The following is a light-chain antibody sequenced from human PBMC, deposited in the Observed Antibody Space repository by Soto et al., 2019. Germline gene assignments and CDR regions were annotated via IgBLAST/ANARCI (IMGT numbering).Light chain of an antibody. CDR3: QQRSNWPLT. Sequence: EIVLTQSPATLSLSPGERATLSCRASQSVSSYLAWFQQKPGQPPRLLIHDASNRATGIPARFSGSGSGTDFTLTISSLEPEDFAVYYCQQRSNWPLTFGRGTKVEIK. J-gene: IGKJ4*01. CDR2: DAS. V-gene: IGKV3-11*01. CDR1: QSVSSY.